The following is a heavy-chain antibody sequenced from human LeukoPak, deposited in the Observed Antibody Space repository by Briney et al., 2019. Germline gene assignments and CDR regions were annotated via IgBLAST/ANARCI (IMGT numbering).Heavy chain of an antibody. J-gene: IGHJ4*02. Sequence: GGSLRLSCAASGFTFSGSAMHWVRQASGKGLEWVGRIRSKANSYATAYAASVKGRFTISRDDSKNTLYLQMNSLRAGDTAVYYCAKDIRNKITGPDYWGQGTLVTVSS. CDR1: GFTFSGSA. CDR3: AKDIRNKITGPDY. D-gene: IGHD1-20*01. V-gene: IGHV3-73*01. CDR2: IRSKANSYAT.